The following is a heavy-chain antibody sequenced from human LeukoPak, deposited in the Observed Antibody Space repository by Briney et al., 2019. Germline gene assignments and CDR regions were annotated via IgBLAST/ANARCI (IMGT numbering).Heavy chain of an antibody. CDR2: ISGSGSHA. J-gene: IGHJ5*02. Sequence: GGSLRLSCAASGFSFGSYAMGWTRQAPGQGLEWVSAISGSGSHANYAESVKGRFTISRDNSKNTLYLQMHSLIAAGTAVYYCGSGPVGTTVPWGQGTLVTVSS. V-gene: IGHV3-23*01. CDR1: GFSFGSYA. CDR3: GSGPVGTTVP. D-gene: IGHD1-1*01.